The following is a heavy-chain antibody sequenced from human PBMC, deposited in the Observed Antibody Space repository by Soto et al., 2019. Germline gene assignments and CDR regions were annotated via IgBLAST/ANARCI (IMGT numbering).Heavy chain of an antibody. Sequence: RLSCAASGFTFSSYAMSWVRQAPGKGLEWVSAISGSGGSTYYADSVKGRFTITRDNAKNSLYLEMNSLRDEDTAVYYCASHYDMWSGYLSPVDYWGQGTLVTVSS. CDR1: GFTFSSYA. V-gene: IGHV3-23*01. CDR3: ASHYDMWSGYLSPVDY. J-gene: IGHJ4*02. CDR2: ISGSGGST. D-gene: IGHD3-3*01.